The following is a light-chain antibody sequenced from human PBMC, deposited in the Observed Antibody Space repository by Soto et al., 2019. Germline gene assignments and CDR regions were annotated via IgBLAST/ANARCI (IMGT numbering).Light chain of an antibody. J-gene: IGKJ1*01. V-gene: IGKV1-5*01. CDR2: DAS. Sequence: DIQMTQSPSTLSASVGDRVTITCRANQSLSTWLAWYQQKPGKAPKLLISDASTVESGVPSRFSGSGSGTEFTLTIPSLLTDDFATYYCQQYKTFSPWTFGQGNRVETK. CDR1: QSLSTW. CDR3: QQYKTFSPWT.